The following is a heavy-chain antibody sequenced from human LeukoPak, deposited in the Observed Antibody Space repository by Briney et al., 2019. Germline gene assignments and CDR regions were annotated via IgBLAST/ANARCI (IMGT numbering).Heavy chain of an antibody. V-gene: IGHV3-21*01. CDR2: ISSSSSYI. D-gene: IGHD3-9*01. Sequence: GGSLRLSCAASGFTFSSYAMSWVRQAPGKGLEWVSSISSSSSYIYYADSVKGRFTISRDNSKNTLYLQMNSLRAEDTAVYNCAKDRRRDDVLTGSFSDWGQGTLVTVSS. J-gene: IGHJ4*02. CDR1: GFTFSSYA. CDR3: AKDRRRDDVLTGSFSD.